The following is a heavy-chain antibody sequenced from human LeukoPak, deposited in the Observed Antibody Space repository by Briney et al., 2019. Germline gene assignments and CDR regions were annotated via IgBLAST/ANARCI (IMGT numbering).Heavy chain of an antibody. J-gene: IGHJ2*01. V-gene: IGHV4-4*02. Sequence: SETLSLTCAVSGGSISSINWCNWVRQSPGKGLEWIGDISHSGDTNYSPSLKSRVTISVDKSKNQFSLNLTSVTAADTAVYYCARGRLVVAPIDLWGRGTLVTVSS. D-gene: IGHD5-12*01. CDR2: ISHSGDT. CDR3: ARGRLVVAPIDL. CDR1: GGSISSINW.